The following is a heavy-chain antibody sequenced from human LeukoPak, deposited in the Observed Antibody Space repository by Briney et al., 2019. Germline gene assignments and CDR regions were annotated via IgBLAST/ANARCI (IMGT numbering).Heavy chain of an antibody. D-gene: IGHD3-16*01. CDR3: AKDLDDRN. Sequence: GGSLRLSCAASGFTVSSNYMSRVRQAPGKGLEWVSGISGSGDSTYSADSVKGRFTISRDNSKNTLYLQMNSLRAEDTAVYYCAKDLDDRNWGQGTLVTVSS. CDR1: GFTVSSNY. CDR2: ISGSGDST. V-gene: IGHV3-23*01. J-gene: IGHJ4*02.